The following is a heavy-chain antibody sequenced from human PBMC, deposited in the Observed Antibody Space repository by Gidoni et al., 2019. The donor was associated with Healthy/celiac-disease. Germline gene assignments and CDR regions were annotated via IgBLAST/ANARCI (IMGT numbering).Heavy chain of an antibody. J-gene: IGHJ4*02. CDR1: GFPFSGSA. Sequence: EVQLVESGGGLVQPGGSLKLSCAASGFPFSGSAMNWVRQASGKGREWVGRIRSKANSYATADAASVKGRFTISRDDSKNTAYLQMNSLKTEDTAVYYCTRHSSSWYIGSYWGQGTLVTVSS. V-gene: IGHV3-73*01. D-gene: IGHD6-13*01. CDR3: TRHSSSWYIGSY. CDR2: IRSKANSYAT.